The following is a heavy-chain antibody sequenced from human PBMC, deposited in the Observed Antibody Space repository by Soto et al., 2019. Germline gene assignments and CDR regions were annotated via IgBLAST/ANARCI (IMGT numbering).Heavy chain of an antibody. CDR3: ARQVGGWAPWYFDY. CDR1: GGSISSYY. CDR2: IYYSGST. V-gene: IGHV4-59*08. J-gene: IGHJ4*02. D-gene: IGHD6-19*01. Sequence: QVQLQESGPGLVKPSETLSLTCTVSGGSISSYYWSWIRQPPGKGLEWIGYIYYSGSTNYNPSLMTRVTRSVDTSKNQFSLKLTSVTAADTAVYYCARQVGGWAPWYFDYWGQGTLVTVSP.